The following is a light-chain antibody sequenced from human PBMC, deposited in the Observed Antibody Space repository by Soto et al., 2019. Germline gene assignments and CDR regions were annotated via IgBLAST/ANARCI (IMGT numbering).Light chain of an antibody. CDR2: DVN. J-gene: IGLJ2*01. V-gene: IGLV2-11*01. CDR3: CSYAGSYTVI. Sequence: QSALTQPRSVSGSPGQSVTLSCTGTSTDVGNYDYVSWYQQYPGKAPKLLIYDVNKRPSGVPARFSGSKSGKTASLAISWLQAEDEADYYCCSYAGSYTVIFGGGTKLTVL. CDR1: STDVGNYDY.